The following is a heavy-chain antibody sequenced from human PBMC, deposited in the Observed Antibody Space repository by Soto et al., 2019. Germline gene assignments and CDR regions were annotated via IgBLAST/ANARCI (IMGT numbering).Heavy chain of an antibody. Sequence: GGSLRLSCAASGFTFSNAWMRWVRQAPGKGLEWVGRIKSKTDGGTTDYAAPVKGRFTISRDDSKNTLYLQMNSLKTEDTAVYYCTAPRVGATYAFDIWGQGTMVTVSS. J-gene: IGHJ3*02. V-gene: IGHV3-15*01. CDR2: IKSKTDGGTT. CDR3: TAPRVGATYAFDI. D-gene: IGHD1-26*01. CDR1: GFTFSNAW.